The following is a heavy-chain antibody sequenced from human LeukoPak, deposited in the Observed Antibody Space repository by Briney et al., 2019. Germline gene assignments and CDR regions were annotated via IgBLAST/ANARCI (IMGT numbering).Heavy chain of an antibody. Sequence: ASVKVSCKASGDTFTSYDINWVRQATGQGLEWMGWMNPNSGNTGYAQKFQGRVTMTRNTSISTAYMELSSLRSEDTAVYYCARGLWFGSASGMDVWGQGTTVTVSS. J-gene: IGHJ6*02. CDR3: ARGLWFGSASGMDV. V-gene: IGHV1-8*01. CDR2: MNPNSGNT. D-gene: IGHD3-10*01. CDR1: GDTFTSYD.